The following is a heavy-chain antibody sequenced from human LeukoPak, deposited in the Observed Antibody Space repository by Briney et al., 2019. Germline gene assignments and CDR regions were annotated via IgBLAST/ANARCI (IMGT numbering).Heavy chain of an antibody. Sequence: ASLKVSCKASVYTFTSYVISWVRQAPVQGLEWMGWISAHNGNTNYAHKLQGRVTMTTDTPPNTPHMELRSLRGDDTAVYYCGRGRVGSGRGPSVDYWGQGTLVTVSS. CDR3: GRGRVGSGRGPSVDY. V-gene: IGHV1-18*04. CDR1: VYTFTSYV. J-gene: IGHJ4*02. CDR2: ISAHNGNT. D-gene: IGHD1-26*01.